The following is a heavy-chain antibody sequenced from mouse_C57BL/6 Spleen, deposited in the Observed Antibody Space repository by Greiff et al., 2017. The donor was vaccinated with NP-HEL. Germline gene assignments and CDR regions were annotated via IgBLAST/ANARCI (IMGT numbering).Heavy chain of an antibody. CDR2: IYPGSGST. J-gene: IGHJ1*03. CDR1: GYTFTSYW. D-gene: IGHD1-1*01. CDR3: ARDYYGSPFWYFDV. V-gene: IGHV1-55*01. Sequence: QVQLQQPGAELVKPGASVKMSCKASGYTFTSYWITWVKQRPGQGLEWIGDIYPGSGSTNYNEKFKSKATLTVDTSSSTAYMQLISLTSEDSAVYYCARDYYGSPFWYFDVWGTGTTVTVSS.